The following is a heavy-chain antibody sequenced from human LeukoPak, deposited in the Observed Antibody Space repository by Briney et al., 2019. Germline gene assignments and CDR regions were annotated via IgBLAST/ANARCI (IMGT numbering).Heavy chain of an antibody. V-gene: IGHV1-18*01. CDR2: ISAYNGNT. CDR3: ARGMDYYDSSGYYWGYYFDY. J-gene: IGHJ4*02. CDR1: GYTFTSYG. Sequence: VSVKVSCKASGYTFTSYGISWVRQAPGQGLEWMGWISAYNGNTNYAQKLQGRVTMTTDTSTSTAYMELRSLRSDDTAVYYCARGMDYYDSSGYYWGYYFDYWGQGTLVTVSS. D-gene: IGHD3-22*01.